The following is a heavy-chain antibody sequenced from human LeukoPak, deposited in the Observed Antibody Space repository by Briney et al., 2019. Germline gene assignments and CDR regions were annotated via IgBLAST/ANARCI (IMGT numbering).Heavy chain of an antibody. V-gene: IGHV3-23*01. CDR1: GFNFSSYA. CDR2: VTGPSSNT. J-gene: IGHJ4*02. D-gene: IGHD2-2*01. CDR3: AKDRSSSTSWSNY. Sequence: GGSLRLSCAASGFNFSSYAMTWVRQAPGKGLEWVSGVTGPSSNTYYADSVKGRFTISRDNSKNMLYLEMNSLRVEDTAIYYCAKDRSSSTSWSNYWGRGTLVTVS.